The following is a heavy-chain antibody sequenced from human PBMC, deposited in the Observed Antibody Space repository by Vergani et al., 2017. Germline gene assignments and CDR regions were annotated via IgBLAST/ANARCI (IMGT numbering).Heavy chain of an antibody. CDR1: GYTFTSYG. V-gene: IGHV1-18*01. CDR2: ISAYNGNT. CDR3: ARDRVVVVPAAMFRMLSPDAFDI. J-gene: IGHJ3*02. Sequence: QVQLVQSGAEVKKPGGSVKVSCKASGYTFTSYGISWVRQAPGQGLEWMGWISAYNGNTNYAQKLQGRVTMTTDTSTSTAYMELRSLRSDDTAVYYCARDRVVVVPAAMFRMLSPDAFDIWGQGTMVTVSS. D-gene: IGHD2-2*01.